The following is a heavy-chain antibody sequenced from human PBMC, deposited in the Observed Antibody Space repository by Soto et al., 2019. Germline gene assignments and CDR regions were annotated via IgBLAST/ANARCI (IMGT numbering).Heavy chain of an antibody. V-gene: IGHV4-30-2*01. CDR3: ARGRLLWFGELFYGVGYFDY. J-gene: IGHJ4*02. CDR2: IYHSGST. CDR1: GGSISSGGYS. D-gene: IGHD3-10*01. Sequence: SETLSLTCAVSGGSISSGGYSWSWIRQPPGKGLEWIGYIYHSGSTYYNPSLKSRVTISVDRSKNQFSLKLSSVTAADTAVYYCARGRLLWFGELFYGVGYFDYWGQGTLVTVSS.